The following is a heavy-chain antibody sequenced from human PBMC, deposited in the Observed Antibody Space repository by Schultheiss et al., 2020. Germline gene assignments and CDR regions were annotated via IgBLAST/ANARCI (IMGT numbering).Heavy chain of an antibody. D-gene: IGHD3-9*01. CDR3: ARELRLTGYYFFDY. J-gene: IGHJ4*02. CDR1: GGSISSGGYY. V-gene: IGHV4-61*02. CDR2: IYASGST. Sequence: SETLSLTCTVSGGSISSGGYYWSWIRQHPGKGLEWIGRIYASGSTSYNPSLKSRVTISVDTSKNQFSLKLSSVTAADTAVYYCARELRLTGYYFFDYWGQGTLVTVSS.